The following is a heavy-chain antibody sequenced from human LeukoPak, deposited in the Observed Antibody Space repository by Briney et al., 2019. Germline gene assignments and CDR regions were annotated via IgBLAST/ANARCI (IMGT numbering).Heavy chain of an antibody. D-gene: IGHD2-2*01. CDR2: INHSGST. Sequence: PSETLSLTCAVYGGSFSGYYWSWIRQPPGKGLEWIGEINHSGSTNYNPSLKSRVTISVDTSKNQFSLKLSSVTAADTAVYYCARNKVVVVPAAIRRIWFDPWGQGTLVTVSS. V-gene: IGHV4-34*01. CDR3: ARNKVVVVPAAIRRIWFDP. J-gene: IGHJ5*02. CDR1: GGSFSGYY.